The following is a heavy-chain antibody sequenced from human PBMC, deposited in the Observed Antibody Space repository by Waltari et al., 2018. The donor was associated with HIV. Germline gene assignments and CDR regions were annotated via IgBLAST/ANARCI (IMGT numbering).Heavy chain of an antibody. D-gene: IGHD4-17*01. Sequence: EVQLVESGGGLAKPGGSWRLSCAASGFSFSRYAMNWVRQAPGKGLEWIANISRSSDYIYYADSIKGRFTISRDNAKNSVFLHMDNLRDVDTAVYYCTATVTTRGTFDYWGQGTAVPVS. CDR1: GFSFSRYA. J-gene: IGHJ4*02. CDR3: TATVTTRGTFDY. CDR2: ISRSSDYI. V-gene: IGHV3-21*06.